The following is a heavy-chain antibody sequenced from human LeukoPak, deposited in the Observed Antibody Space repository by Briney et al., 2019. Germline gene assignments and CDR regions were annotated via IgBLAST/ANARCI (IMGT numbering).Heavy chain of an antibody. J-gene: IGHJ4*02. CDR3: ERGMGGPDY. CDR2: ISYSGST. V-gene: IGHV4-59*01. CDR1: GGSISSYY. D-gene: IGHD2-15*01. Sequence: SETLSLTCTVPGGSISSYYWSWIRQPPGKGLEWTGYISYSGSTNYNPSLKSRVTMSVDTSKNQFSLKLSSVTAADTAVYYCERGMGGPDYWGQGTLVTVSS.